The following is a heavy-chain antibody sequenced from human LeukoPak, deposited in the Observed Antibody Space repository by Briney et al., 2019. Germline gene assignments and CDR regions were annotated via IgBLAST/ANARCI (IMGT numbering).Heavy chain of an antibody. CDR3: AKAGSWYGSYYFDY. CDR2: ISWNSGSI. D-gene: IGHD6-13*01. J-gene: IGHJ4*02. V-gene: IGHV3-9*01. CDR1: GFTFDDYA. Sequence: SGGSLRLSCAASGFTFDDYAMHWVRQAPGKGLEWVSGISWNSGSIGYADSVKGRFTISRDNAKNSLYLQMNSLRAEDTALYYCAKAGSWYGSYYFDYWGQGTLVTVSS.